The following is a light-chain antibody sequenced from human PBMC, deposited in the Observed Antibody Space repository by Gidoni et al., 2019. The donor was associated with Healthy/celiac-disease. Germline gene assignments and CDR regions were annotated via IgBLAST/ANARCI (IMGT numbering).Light chain of an antibody. CDR2: AAS. CDR3: QQLKSYPLT. J-gene: IGKJ4*01. V-gene: IGKV1-9*01. CDR1: QGISSY. Sequence: DIQLTQSPSFLSASVGDRVTITCRASQGISSYLAWYQPKPGKAPKLLIYAASTLQSGVPSRFSGSGYGTEFTLTISSLQPEDFATYYCQQLKSYPLTFAGGTKVEIK.